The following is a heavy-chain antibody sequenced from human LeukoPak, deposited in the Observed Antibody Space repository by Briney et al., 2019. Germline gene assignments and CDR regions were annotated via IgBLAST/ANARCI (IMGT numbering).Heavy chain of an antibody. D-gene: IGHD3-3*01. CDR2: ISSNGGST. CDR1: GFTLSSYA. V-gene: IGHV3-64*01. CDR3: ARGAEHYDFWSGYYLDYYYYMDV. Sequence: GGSLRLSCEASGFTLSSYAVHWVRQAPGKGLEYVSAISSNGGSTYYANSVKGRFTISRDNSKNTLYLQMGSLRAEDMAVYYCARGAEHYDFWSGYYLDYYYYMDVWGKGTTVTVSS. J-gene: IGHJ6*03.